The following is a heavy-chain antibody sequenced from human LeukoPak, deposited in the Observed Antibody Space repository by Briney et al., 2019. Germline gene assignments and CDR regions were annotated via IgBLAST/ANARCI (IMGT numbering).Heavy chain of an antibody. J-gene: IGHJ4*02. CDR2: ISTSSSYI. CDR3: ARAPIAVAGEFDY. D-gene: IGHD6-19*01. V-gene: IGHV3-21*01. Sequence: GGSLRLSCAASGFTFSSYAMSWVRQAPGKGLEWVSSISTSSSYIYYADSVKGRFTISRDNAKNSLYLQMNSLRAEDTAVYYCARAPIAVAGEFDYWGQGTLVTVSS. CDR1: GFTFSSYA.